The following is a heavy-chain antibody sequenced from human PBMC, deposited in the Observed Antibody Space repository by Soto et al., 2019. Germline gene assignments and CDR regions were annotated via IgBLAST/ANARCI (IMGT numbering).Heavy chain of an antibody. J-gene: IGHJ4*02. Sequence: ETLSLTCTVSGASISSSSFYWGWIRQPPGKGLEWIGSIYYSGSTYYNPSLKSRVTISVDTSKNQFSLKLSSVTAADTAVYYCANDSLAVAGKFDYWGQGTLVTVS. CDR1: GASISSSSFY. CDR3: ANDSLAVAGKFDY. CDR2: IYYSGST. D-gene: IGHD6-19*01. V-gene: IGHV4-39*01.